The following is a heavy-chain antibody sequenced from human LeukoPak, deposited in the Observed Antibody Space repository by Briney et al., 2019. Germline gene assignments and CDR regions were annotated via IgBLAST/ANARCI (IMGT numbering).Heavy chain of an antibody. D-gene: IGHD3-10*01. CDR3: AKRGVVIRVFLVGFHKEAYYFDS. V-gene: IGHV3-23*01. CDR1: GITLSNYG. CDR2: LSGSGGGI. Sequence: GGSLRLSCAVSGITLSNYGMSWVRQAPGKGLEWVAGLSGSGGGINYADSVQGRFTISRDNPKNTLYLQMYSLRAEDTAVYFCAKRGVVIRVFLVGFHKEAYYFDSWGQGALVTVSS. J-gene: IGHJ4*02.